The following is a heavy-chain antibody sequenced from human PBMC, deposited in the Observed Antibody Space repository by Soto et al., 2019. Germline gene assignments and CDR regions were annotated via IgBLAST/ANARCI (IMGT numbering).Heavy chain of an antibody. V-gene: IGHV3-23*01. D-gene: IGHD2-2*01. CDR1: GFTFSSYA. CDR2: ISGSGGST. CDR3: ANPERYCSSTSCHEFDY. J-gene: IGHJ4*02. Sequence: QPGGSLRLSCEASGFTFSSYAMSWVRRAPGKGLEWVSAISGSGGSTYYAVSVKGRFTISRDNSKNTLYLQMNSLRAEDTAVYYCANPERYCSSTSCHEFDYWGQGTLVTVSS.